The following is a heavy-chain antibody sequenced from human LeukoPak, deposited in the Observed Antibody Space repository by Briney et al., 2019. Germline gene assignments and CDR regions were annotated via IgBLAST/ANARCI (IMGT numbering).Heavy chain of an antibody. Sequence: SQTLLLTCAISGDSVSSNSAAWNWIRQSPSRGLEWLGRTYYRSKWYNDYAVSVKSRITINPDTSKNQFSLQLNSVTPEDTAVYYCARSISPGYCTNGVCYNWFDPWGQGTLVTVSS. CDR2: TYYRSKWYN. CDR3: ARSISPGYCTNGVCYNWFDP. J-gene: IGHJ5*02. CDR1: GDSVSSNSAA. D-gene: IGHD2-8*01. V-gene: IGHV6-1*01.